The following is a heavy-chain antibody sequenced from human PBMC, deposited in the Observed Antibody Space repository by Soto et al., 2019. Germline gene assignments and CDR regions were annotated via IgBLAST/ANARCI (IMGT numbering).Heavy chain of an antibody. CDR1: GDSMSEFY. V-gene: IGHV4-59*12. CDR3: TRLNYYDTSGYPYFFDY. Sequence: PSETLSLTCSVSGDSMSEFYGSWIRQSPGKGLEWIGYVHYVGTTKYNPSHKSRVTISVDTSKKQFSLNLRSVTAADTAVYYCTRLNYYDTSGYPYFFDYWGQGAPVTVSS. J-gene: IGHJ4*02. CDR2: VHYVGTT. D-gene: IGHD3-22*01.